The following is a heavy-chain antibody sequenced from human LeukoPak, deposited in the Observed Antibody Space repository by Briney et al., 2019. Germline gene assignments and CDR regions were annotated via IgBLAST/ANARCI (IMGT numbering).Heavy chain of an antibody. J-gene: IGHJ5*02. CDR1: GGSISSYY. D-gene: IGHD3-22*01. V-gene: IGHV4-59*01. CDR2: ICYSGST. CDR3: ARGYYYDSSGLGDWFDP. Sequence: SETLSLTCTVSGGSISSYYWSWIRQPPGKGLEWIGYICYSGSTNYNPSLKSRVTISVDTSKNQFSLKLSSVTAADTAVYYCARGYYYDSSGLGDWFDPWGQGTLVTVSS.